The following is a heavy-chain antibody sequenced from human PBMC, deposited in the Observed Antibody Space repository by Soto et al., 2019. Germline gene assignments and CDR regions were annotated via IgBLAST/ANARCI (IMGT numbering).Heavy chain of an antibody. V-gene: IGHV3-23*01. CDR1: KFSFSGYG. Sequence: GGSLRLSCVASKFSFSGYGMTWVRQAPGKGLEWVSAISGGGGVTYYADSVKGRFTISRDNSKNTVFLQMNSLRVEDTAFYYCARAPGWPFYFDYWGQGSLVTVSS. CDR2: ISGGGGVT. D-gene: IGHD6-19*01. J-gene: IGHJ4*02. CDR3: ARAPGWPFYFDY.